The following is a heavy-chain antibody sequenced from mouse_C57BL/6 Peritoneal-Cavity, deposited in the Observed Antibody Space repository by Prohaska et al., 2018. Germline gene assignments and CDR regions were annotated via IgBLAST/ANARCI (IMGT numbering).Heavy chain of an antibody. V-gene: IGHV1-19*01. CDR3: AREDDYPYAMDY. Sequence: EVQLQQSGPVLVKPGASVKMSCKASGYTFTDYYMNWVKQRHGNSLEWIGMINPYNGGTRYSQKFKDKATLTVDKSSNTAYMELNSLTSEDSAVYYCAREDDYPYAMDYWGQGTSVTVSS. J-gene: IGHJ4*01. D-gene: IGHD2-4*01. CDR2: INPYNGGT. CDR1: GYTFTDYY.